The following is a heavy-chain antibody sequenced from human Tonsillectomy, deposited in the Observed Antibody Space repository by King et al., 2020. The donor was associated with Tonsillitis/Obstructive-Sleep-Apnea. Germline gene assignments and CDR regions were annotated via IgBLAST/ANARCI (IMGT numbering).Heavy chain of an antibody. CDR3: ASQYYYDSSGYYREYFQH. CDR2: MYYIGST. J-gene: IGHJ1*01. CDR1: GGSISSYY. Sequence: VQLQESGPGLVKPSETLSLTCTVSGGSISSYYWSWIRQPPGKGLEWIGYMYYIGSTNYNPSLKSRVTISVDTSKNQFSLKLSSVTAADTAVYYCASQYYYDSSGYYREYFQHGGQGTLVTVSS. V-gene: IGHV4-59*01. D-gene: IGHD3-22*01.